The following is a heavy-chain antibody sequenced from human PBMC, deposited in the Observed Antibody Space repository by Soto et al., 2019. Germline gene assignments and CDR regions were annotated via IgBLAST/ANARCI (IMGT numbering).Heavy chain of an antibody. Sequence: ASVKVSCKASGYTFTSYYMHWVRQAPGQGLAWMGIINPSGGSTSYAQKFQGRVTMTRDTSTSTVYMELSSLRSEDTAVYYCARSLASVDTAMVFDYWGQGTLVTVSS. CDR3: ARSLASVDTAMVFDY. CDR1: GYTFTSYY. J-gene: IGHJ4*02. CDR2: INPSGGST. V-gene: IGHV1-46*01. D-gene: IGHD5-18*01.